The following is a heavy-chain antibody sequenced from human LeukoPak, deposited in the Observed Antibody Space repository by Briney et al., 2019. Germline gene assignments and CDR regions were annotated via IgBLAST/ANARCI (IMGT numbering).Heavy chain of an antibody. V-gene: IGHV3-66*01. D-gene: IGHD6-13*01. CDR1: GFTVSSNY. J-gene: IGHJ5*02. CDR3: ARDLSAAGTRRWFDP. CDR2: IYSGGST. Sequence: GGSLRLSCAASGFTVSSNYMSWVRQAPGKGLEWVSVIYSGGSTYYADSVKGRFTISRDNSKNTLYLQMNSLRAEDTAVYCCARDLSAAGTRRWFDPWGQGTLVTVSS.